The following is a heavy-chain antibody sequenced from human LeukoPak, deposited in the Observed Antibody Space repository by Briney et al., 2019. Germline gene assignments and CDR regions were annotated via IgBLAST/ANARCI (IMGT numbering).Heavy chain of an antibody. CDR2: IKQDGSEK. V-gene: IGHV3-7*01. J-gene: IGHJ6*02. CDR1: GFTFSSYW. D-gene: IGHD4-17*01. CDR3: ARDPSQYGDYSYYYGMDV. Sequence: GGSLRFSCAASGFTFSSYWMSRVRQAPGKGLEWVANIKQDGSEKYYVDSVKGRFTISRDNAKNSLYLQMNSLRAEDTAVYYCARDPSQYGDYSYYYGMDVWGQGTTVTVSS.